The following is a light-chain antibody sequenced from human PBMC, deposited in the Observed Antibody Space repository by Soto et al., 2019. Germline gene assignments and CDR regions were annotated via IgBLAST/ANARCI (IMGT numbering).Light chain of an antibody. CDR1: QSVSSN. V-gene: IGKV3-15*01. Sequence: EIVMTQSPATLSVSPGERATLSCRASQSVSSNLAWYQQKPGQAPRLLIYGASTRATGIPARFSGSGSGTEFTLTISSLQSEDFAVYYCQKYNNWPRMITFGQGTRLEIK. CDR3: QKYNNWPRMIT. J-gene: IGKJ5*01. CDR2: GAS.